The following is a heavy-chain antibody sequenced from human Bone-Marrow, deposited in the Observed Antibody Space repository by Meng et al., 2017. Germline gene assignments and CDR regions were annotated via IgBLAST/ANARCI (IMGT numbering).Heavy chain of an antibody. CDR1: GFTFSDYY. Sequence: GGSLSLSCAASGFTFSDYYMSWIRPAPGKGLEWVSYISSSGTTKKYADSVKGRFTISRDNAKNSLDLQMSSLRAADTAVYYCASLGDWNYVTGGMDVWGQGTTVTVSS. V-gene: IGHV3-11*01. CDR2: ISSSGTTK. CDR3: ASLGDWNYVTGGMDV. J-gene: IGHJ6*02. D-gene: IGHD1-7*01.